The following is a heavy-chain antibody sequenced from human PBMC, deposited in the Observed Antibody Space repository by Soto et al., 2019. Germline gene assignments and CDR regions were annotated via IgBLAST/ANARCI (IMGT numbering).Heavy chain of an antibody. CDR1: GYTFNSYY. CDR3: ARGGYDWYFDL. CDR2: FNPSGGST. Sequence: QVQLVQSGAEVKKPGASVKVSCKASGYTFNSYYIHWVRQAPGHGLEWMGIFNPSGGSTNYAQKWQGRVTLTRDTSTSTVYMELSSLRSEDTAIYYCARGGYDWYFDLWGRGTLVTVSS. D-gene: IGHD5-18*01. J-gene: IGHJ2*01. V-gene: IGHV1-46*02.